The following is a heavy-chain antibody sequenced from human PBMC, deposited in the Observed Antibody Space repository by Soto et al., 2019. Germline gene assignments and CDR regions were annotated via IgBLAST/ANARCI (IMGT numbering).Heavy chain of an antibody. D-gene: IGHD2-15*01. CDR3: ARGSVVVVAATLFAFDI. J-gene: IGHJ3*02. CDR2: INHSGST. CDR1: GGSFSGYY. Sequence: ETLSLTCAVYGGSFSGYYCSWIRQPPGKGLEWIGEINHSGSTNYNPSLKSRVTISVDTSKNQFSLKLSSVTAADTAVYYCARGSVVVVAATLFAFDIWGQGTMVTVSS. V-gene: IGHV4-34*01.